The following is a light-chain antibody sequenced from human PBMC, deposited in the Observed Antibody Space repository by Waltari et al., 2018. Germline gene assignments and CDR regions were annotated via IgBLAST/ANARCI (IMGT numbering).Light chain of an antibody. Sequence: DIVMTQSPDSLAVSLGQRATINSRSSQSVLENSKNRNHLAGFQKQPGQPPKLLIYWASTREFGVPDRFSGSGSGTDFTLTISSLQAEDVAVYYCQQYYNTPRTFGQGTKVEVK. V-gene: IGKV4-1*01. J-gene: IGKJ1*01. CDR2: WAS. CDR1: QSVLENSKNRNH. CDR3: QQYYNTPRT.